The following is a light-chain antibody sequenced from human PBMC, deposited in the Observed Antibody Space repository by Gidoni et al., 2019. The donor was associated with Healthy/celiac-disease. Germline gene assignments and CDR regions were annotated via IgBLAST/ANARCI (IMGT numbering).Light chain of an antibody. V-gene: IGKV3-20*01. J-gene: IGKJ4*01. CDR1: QSVSSSY. Sequence: IALTQSPGTLSLSPGERATLPCRASQSVSSSYLAWYQQKPGQAPRLLIYGASSRATGIPDRFSGSGSGTDFTLTISRLEPEDFAVYYCQQYGSSPLTFGGGTKVEIK. CDR2: GAS. CDR3: QQYGSSPLT.